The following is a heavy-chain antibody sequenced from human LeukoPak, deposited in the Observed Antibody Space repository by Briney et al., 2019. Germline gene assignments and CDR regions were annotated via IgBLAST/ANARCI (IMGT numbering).Heavy chain of an antibody. CDR1: GHTFTGYY. CDR2: INPNSGGT. Sequence: ASVKVSCKASGHTFTGYYMHWVRQAPGQGLEWMGWINPNSGGTNYSQKFQGRVTMTRDTSISTAYMELSRLRSGNTAVYYCARTVIRGYSSSWYRDLTYYFDYWGQGTLVTVSS. CDR3: ARTVIRGYSSSWYRDLTYYFDY. D-gene: IGHD6-13*01. J-gene: IGHJ4*02. V-gene: IGHV1-2*02.